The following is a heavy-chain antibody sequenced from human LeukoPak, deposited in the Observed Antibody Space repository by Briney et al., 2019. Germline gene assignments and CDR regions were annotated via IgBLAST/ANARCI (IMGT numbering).Heavy chain of an antibody. V-gene: IGHV3-30*01. CDR1: GFTFSSYA. D-gene: IGHD3-3*01. Sequence: PGGSLRLSCAASGFTFSSYAMHWVRQAPGKGLEWVAVISYDGSNKYYADSVKGRFTTSRDNSKNTLYLQMNSLRAEDTAVYYCARDSTIFGVVIFSYFDYWGQGTLVTVSS. CDR3: ARDSTIFGVVIFSYFDY. J-gene: IGHJ4*02. CDR2: ISYDGSNK.